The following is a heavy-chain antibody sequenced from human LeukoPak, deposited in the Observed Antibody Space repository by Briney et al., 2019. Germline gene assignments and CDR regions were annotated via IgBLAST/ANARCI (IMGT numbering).Heavy chain of an antibody. J-gene: IGHJ4*02. CDR2: IYYSGST. Sequence: SETLSLTCTVSGDSISSSSYYWGWIRQPPGKGLEWIGSIYYSGSTYYKPSLSSRVTISLDTSKNQFSLRLRFVSAADTAMYYCAGVVRVPTIDFDYWGQGTLVTVSS. V-gene: IGHV4-39*07. D-gene: IGHD5-12*01. CDR3: AGVVRVPTIDFDY. CDR1: GDSISSSSYY.